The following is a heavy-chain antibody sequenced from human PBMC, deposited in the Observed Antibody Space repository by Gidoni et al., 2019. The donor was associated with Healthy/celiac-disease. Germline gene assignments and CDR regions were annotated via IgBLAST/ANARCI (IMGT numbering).Heavy chain of an antibody. CDR2: SIPILGTA. D-gene: IGHD3-9*01. CDR1: GGTFISYA. CDR3: ARSLILKVTPYYFDY. V-gene: IGHV1-69*01. Sequence: QVQLVQSGAEVKKPGSSVKVSCKASGGTFISYAISWVRQAPGKGLEWMGGSIPILGTANYAQKFQGRVTITADESTSTAYMELSSLRSEDTAVYYCARSLILKVTPYYFDYWGQGTLVTVSS. J-gene: IGHJ4*02.